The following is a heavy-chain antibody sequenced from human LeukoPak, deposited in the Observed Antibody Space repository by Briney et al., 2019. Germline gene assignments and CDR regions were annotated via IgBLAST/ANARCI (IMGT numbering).Heavy chain of an antibody. CDR2: IKQDGSEK. J-gene: IGHJ4*02. Sequence: PGGSLRLSCAASGFTFSSYWMSWVRQAPGKGLGWVANIKQDGSEKYYVDSVKGRYTISRDNAKNSLYLQMNSLRAEDTAVYYCASADRRDSSGYYWGWGQGTLVTVSS. CDR1: GFTFSSYW. CDR3: ASADRRDSSGYYWG. V-gene: IGHV3-7*01. D-gene: IGHD3-22*01.